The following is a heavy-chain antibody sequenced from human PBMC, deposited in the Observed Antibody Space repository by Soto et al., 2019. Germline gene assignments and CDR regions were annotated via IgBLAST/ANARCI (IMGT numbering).Heavy chain of an antibody. Sequence: GASVKVSCKASGGTFSSYAISWVRQAPGQGLEWMGGIIPIFGTANYAQKFQGRVMITADESTSTAYMELSSLRSEDTAVYYCARDLVGGTFDYWGQGTLVTVSS. D-gene: IGHD2-15*01. CDR1: GGTFSSYA. J-gene: IGHJ4*02. V-gene: IGHV1-69*13. CDR3: ARDLVGGTFDY. CDR2: IIPIFGTA.